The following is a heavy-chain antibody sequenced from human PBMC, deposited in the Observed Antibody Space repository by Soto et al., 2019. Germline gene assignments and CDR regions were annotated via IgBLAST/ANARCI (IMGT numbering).Heavy chain of an antibody. CDR3: AREDLDTTIFGVVIMRVYGMVI. V-gene: IGHV1-8*01. Sequence: VASVKVSCKASGYTFTSYDINWEREESGQGLEWMGWMNPNSGNTGYAQKFQGRVSMTRYRSISTADMQLGSVRSADTAVYYCAREDLDTTIFGVVIMRVYGMVIGGQGTTLAVSS. J-gene: IGHJ6*02. D-gene: IGHD3-3*01. CDR1: GYTFTSYD. CDR2: MNPNSGNT.